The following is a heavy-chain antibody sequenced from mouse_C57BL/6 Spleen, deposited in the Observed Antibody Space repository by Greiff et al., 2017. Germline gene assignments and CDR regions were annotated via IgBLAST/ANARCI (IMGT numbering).Heavy chain of an antibody. CDR1: GYAFSSSW. CDR2: IYPGDGDT. D-gene: IGHD1-1*01. J-gene: IGHJ2*01. Sequence: QVQLQQSGPELVKPGASVKISCKASGYAFSSSWMNWVKQRPGKGLEWIGRIYPGDGDTNYNGKFKGKATLTADKSSSTAYMQLSSLTSEDSAVYFCARSGFDLLGYWGQGTTLTVSS. CDR3: ARSGFDLLGY. V-gene: IGHV1-82*01.